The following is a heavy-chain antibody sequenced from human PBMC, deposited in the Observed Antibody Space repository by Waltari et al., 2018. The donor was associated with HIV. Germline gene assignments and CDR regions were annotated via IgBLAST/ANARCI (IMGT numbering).Heavy chain of an antibody. CDR1: GFTFRWGS. J-gene: IGHJ4*02. CDR3: ARDSGPYYYDSSGYASFDY. Sequence: EVQLVESGGGLVKRGGSLRLSCGASGFTFRWGSMHWVPQAPGKGLEWVSSISSSSSYIYYADSVKGRFTISRDNAKNSLYLQMNSLRAEDTAVYYCARDSGPYYYDSSGYASFDYWGQGTLVTVSS. CDR2: ISSSSSYI. V-gene: IGHV3-21*01. D-gene: IGHD3-22*01.